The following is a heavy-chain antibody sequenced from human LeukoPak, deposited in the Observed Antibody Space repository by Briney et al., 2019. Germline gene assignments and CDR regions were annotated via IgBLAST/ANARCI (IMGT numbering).Heavy chain of an antibody. CDR3: ASNTYGDYVSFDY. Sequence: GGSLRLSCEASGFTFSDYEMNWVRQPPGKGLEWVSYMSSSGNVKYYEDSVKGRFTISRDNAKNSLYLQMNSLRAEDTAVYYCASNTYGDYVSFDYWGQGTLVIVSS. V-gene: IGHV3-48*03. D-gene: IGHD4-17*01. J-gene: IGHJ4*02. CDR2: MSSSGNVK. CDR1: GFTFSDYE.